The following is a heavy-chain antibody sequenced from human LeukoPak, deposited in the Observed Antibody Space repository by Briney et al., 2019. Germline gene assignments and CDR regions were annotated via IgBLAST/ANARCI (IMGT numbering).Heavy chain of an antibody. CDR3: ARGNIEVVTANNWFDP. J-gene: IGHJ5*02. CDR2: IYYSGST. V-gene: IGHV4-30-4*01. D-gene: IGHD2-21*02. Sequence: SETLSLTCTVSGGSISSGDYYWSWIRQPPGEGLEWIGYIYYSGSTYYNPSLKSRVTISVDTSKNQFSLKLSSVTAADTAVYYCARGNIEVVTANNWFDPWGQGTLVTVSS. CDR1: GGSISSGDYY.